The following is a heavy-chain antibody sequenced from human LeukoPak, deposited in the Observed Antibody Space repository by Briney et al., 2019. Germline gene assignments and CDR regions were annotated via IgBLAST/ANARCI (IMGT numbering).Heavy chain of an antibody. J-gene: IGHJ4*02. V-gene: IGHV4-59*01. CDR1: GASISSYY. D-gene: IGHD3-22*01. CDR3: ARENPSGYYNRPIDY. Sequence: KPSETLSLICTVSGASISSYYWSWIRQPPGKGLEWIGDIYYSGSIKYNPSLKSRVTVSVDTSKNQFSLKLSSVTAADTAIYYCARENPSGYYNRPIDYWGQGTLVTVSS. CDR2: IYYSGSI.